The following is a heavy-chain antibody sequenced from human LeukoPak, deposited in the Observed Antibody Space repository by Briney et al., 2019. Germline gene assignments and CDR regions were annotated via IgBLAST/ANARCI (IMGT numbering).Heavy chain of an antibody. CDR3: ARQGLVPAATFHFDY. CDR1: GGSFSGYY. CDR2: INHSGST. J-gene: IGHJ4*02. Sequence: SETLPLTCALYGGSFSGYYWSWIRQPPGKGLEWIGEINHSGSTNYNPSLKSRVTISVDTSKNQFSLKLSSVTAADTAVYYCARQGLVPAATFHFDYWGQGTPVTVSS. D-gene: IGHD2-2*01. V-gene: IGHV4-34*01.